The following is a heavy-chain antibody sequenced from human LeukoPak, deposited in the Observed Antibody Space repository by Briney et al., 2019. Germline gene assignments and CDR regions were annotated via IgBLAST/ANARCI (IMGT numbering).Heavy chain of an antibody. Sequence: SETLSLTCTVSGGSISSGGYYWSWIRQHPGKGLEWIGYIYYSGSTYYNPSLKSRVTISVGTSKNQFSLKLSSVTAADTAVYYCARVDYVRGIYWGQGTLVTVSS. V-gene: IGHV4-31*03. CDR3: ARVDYVRGIY. CDR2: IYYSGST. CDR1: GGSISSGGYY. D-gene: IGHD3-16*01. J-gene: IGHJ4*02.